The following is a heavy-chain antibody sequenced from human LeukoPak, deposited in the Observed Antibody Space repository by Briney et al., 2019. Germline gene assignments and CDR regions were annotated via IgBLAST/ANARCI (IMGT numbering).Heavy chain of an antibody. J-gene: IGHJ4*02. V-gene: IGHV4-59*01. CDR2: IYYSGST. CDR1: GGSISSYY. CDR3: ARVGIAAGDFDY. Sequence: KSSETLSLTCTVSGGSISSYYWSWIRQPPGKGLEWIGYIYYSGSTNYNPSLKSRVTISVDTSKNQFSLKLSSVIAADTAVYYCARVGIAAGDFDYWGQGTLVTVSS. D-gene: IGHD6-13*01.